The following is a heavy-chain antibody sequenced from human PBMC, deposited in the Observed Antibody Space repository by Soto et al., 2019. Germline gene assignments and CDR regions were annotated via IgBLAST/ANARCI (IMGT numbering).Heavy chain of an antibody. V-gene: IGHV3-7*03. CDR2: IKEDGSEK. CDR1: GFTFGSHW. Sequence: QPGGSLRLSCAASGFTFGSHWMSWVRQTPGKGLEWVAHIKEDGSEKYYVDSVNGRFSISRDNAKNSLYLQMNSLRAEDTAVYYCARERLAAITVLDYWGQGTLVTVSS. J-gene: IGHJ4*02. D-gene: IGHD6-13*01. CDR3: ARERLAAITVLDY.